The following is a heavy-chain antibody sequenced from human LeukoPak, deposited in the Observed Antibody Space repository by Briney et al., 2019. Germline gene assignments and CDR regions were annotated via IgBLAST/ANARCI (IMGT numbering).Heavy chain of an antibody. Sequence: GGSLRLSCAASGFIFSSYWMYWVRRAPGKGLVCVSHINSDGSSTSYADSVKGRFTISRDNAKNTLYLQMNSLRAEDTAVYYCARAPVATWFDPWGQGTLVTVSS. J-gene: IGHJ5*02. CDR1: GFIFSSYW. D-gene: IGHD2-2*01. CDR2: INSDGSST. CDR3: ARAPVATWFDP. V-gene: IGHV3-74*01.